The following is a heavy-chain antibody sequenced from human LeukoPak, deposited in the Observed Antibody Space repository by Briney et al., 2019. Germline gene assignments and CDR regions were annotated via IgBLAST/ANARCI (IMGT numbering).Heavy chain of an antibody. Sequence: PSETLSLTCTVSGGSISSSSYYWGWIRQPPGKGLEWIGSIYYSGSTYYNPSLKSRVTISVDTSKNQFSLKLSSVTAADTAVYYCAREEKRTMVRGVIIPSGYYYGMDVWGQRTTVTVSS. CDR2: IYYSGST. D-gene: IGHD3-10*01. CDR1: GGSISSSSYY. J-gene: IGHJ6*02. V-gene: IGHV4-39*01. CDR3: AREEKRTMVRGVIIPSGYYYGMDV.